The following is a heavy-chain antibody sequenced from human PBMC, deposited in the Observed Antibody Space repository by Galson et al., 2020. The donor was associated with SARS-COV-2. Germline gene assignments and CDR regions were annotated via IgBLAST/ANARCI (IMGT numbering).Heavy chain of an antibody. V-gene: IGHV4-4*07. Sequence: SETLSLTCTVSGGSISTYYWSWIRQPAGKGLEWIGRIYTSASTNYNPSLKSRVTMSADTSKNQLSLKLSSVTAADTAVYYCARDQWGLGYYYYYMDVWGKGTTVTISS. J-gene: IGHJ6*03. CDR3: ARDQWGLGYYYYYMDV. CDR1: GGSISTYY. CDR2: IYTSAST. D-gene: IGHD1-26*01.